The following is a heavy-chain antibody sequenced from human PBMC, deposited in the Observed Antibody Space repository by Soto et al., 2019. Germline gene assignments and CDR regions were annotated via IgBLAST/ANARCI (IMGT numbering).Heavy chain of an antibody. J-gene: IGHJ4*02. CDR2: INHSGST. D-gene: IGHD6-6*01. Sequence: PSETLCVTCAFYGGSFSGYYWSWIGQPPGKGLDWIGEINHSGSTNDNPSLKSRVTISVDTSKNQFSLKLSSVTAADTAGYYCARGRRGAARPFDYWGQGTLVTVSS. V-gene: IGHV4-34*01. CDR1: GGSFSGYY. CDR3: ARGRRGAARPFDY.